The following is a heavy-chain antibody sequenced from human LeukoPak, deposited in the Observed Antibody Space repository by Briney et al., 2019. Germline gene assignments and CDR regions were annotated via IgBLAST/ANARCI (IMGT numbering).Heavy chain of an antibody. V-gene: IGHV1-18*01. J-gene: IGHJ4*02. D-gene: IGHD2-2*01. CDR2: INAYNGNT. CDR1: GYTFSSYG. Sequence: ASVKVSCKASGYTFSSYGITWVRQAPGQGLEWTGWINAYNGNTNYAQNVQGRVTMTTDTSTSTAYMELRSLRSDDTAVYYCARTHCDTTSCLVIDYWGQGILVTVSS. CDR3: ARTHCDTTSCLVIDY.